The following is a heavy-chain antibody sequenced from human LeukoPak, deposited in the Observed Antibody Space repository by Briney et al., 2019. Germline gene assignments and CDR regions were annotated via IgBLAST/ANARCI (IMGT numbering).Heavy chain of an antibody. Sequence: PGGSLRLSCAASGFTFDDYTMHWVRQAPGKGLEWVSLISWDGGSTYYADSVKGRFTISRDNSKNSLYLQMNSLRAEDTAVYYCASDSGGDSSGLDYWGQGTLVTVSS. CDR3: ASDSGGDSSGLDY. J-gene: IGHJ4*02. CDR2: ISWDGGST. D-gene: IGHD3-22*01. CDR1: GFTFDDYT. V-gene: IGHV3-43*01.